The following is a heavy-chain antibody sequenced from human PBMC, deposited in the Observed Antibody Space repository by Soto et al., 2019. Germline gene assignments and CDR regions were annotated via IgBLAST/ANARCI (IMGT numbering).Heavy chain of an antibody. CDR2: IYSGNTT. Sequence: EVPLVESGGGLVQPGGSLRLSCAASGFTVSNKYMSWVRQAPGKGLASVSFIYSGNTTYYADSVKGRFTISRENAKNTHHLKLDSVRAEDTAVYYAAGGRGYYDTHGYSGYCFASWCQGTLVTVAS. CDR3: AGGRGYYDTHGYSGYCFAS. CDR1: GFTVSNKY. D-gene: IGHD3-22*01. V-gene: IGHV3-53*01. J-gene: IGHJ4*02.